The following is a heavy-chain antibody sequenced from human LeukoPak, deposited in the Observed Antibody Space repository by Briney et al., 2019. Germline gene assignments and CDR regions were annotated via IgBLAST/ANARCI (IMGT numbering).Heavy chain of an antibody. Sequence: SETLSLTCTVSGGSISSGDYYWSWIRQPPGKGLEWIGYIYYSGSTYYNPSLKSRVTISVDTSKNQFSLKPSSVTAADTAVYYCAREDYGDSILNYWGQGTLVTVSS. V-gene: IGHV4-30-4*01. CDR2: IYYSGST. CDR1: GGSISSGDYY. J-gene: IGHJ4*02. D-gene: IGHD4-17*01. CDR3: AREDYGDSILNY.